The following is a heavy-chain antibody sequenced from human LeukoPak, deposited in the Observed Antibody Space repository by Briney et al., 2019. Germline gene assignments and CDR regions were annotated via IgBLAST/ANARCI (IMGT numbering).Heavy chain of an antibody. D-gene: IGHD1-7*01. CDR1: GYTFTSYA. J-gene: IGHJ6*02. V-gene: IGHV1-3*01. CDR3: ARDDWNYKFTIHSYYYGMDV. CDR2: INAGNGNT. Sequence: ASVKVSCKASGYTFTSYAMHWVRQAPGQRLEWMGWINAGNGNTRYSQKLQGRVTITRDTSANTVSMELSSLRSGDTAVYYCARDDWNYKFTIHSYYYGMDVWGQGTTVTVSS.